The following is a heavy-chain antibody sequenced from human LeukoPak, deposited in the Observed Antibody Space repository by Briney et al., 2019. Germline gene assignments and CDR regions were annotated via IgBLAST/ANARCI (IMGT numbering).Heavy chain of an antibody. CDR1: GGSISGYY. D-gene: IGHD6-6*01. CDR3: ASREYSSSSLHY. Sequence: SETLSLTCTVSGGSISGYYWGWIRQPPGKGLEWIGSIYYSGSTYYNPSLKSRVTISVDTSKNQFSLKLSSVTAADTAVYYCASREYSSSSLHYWGQGTLVTVSS. J-gene: IGHJ4*02. CDR2: IYYSGST. V-gene: IGHV4-39*01.